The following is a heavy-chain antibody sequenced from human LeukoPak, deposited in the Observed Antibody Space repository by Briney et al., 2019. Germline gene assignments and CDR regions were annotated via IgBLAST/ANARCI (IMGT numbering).Heavy chain of an antibody. CDR1: GFTSGDYG. CDR2: INWSGGST. D-gene: IGHD3-22*01. J-gene: IGHJ4*02. CDR3: ARAGDSSGYYYVFDY. V-gene: IGHV3-20*04. Sequence: RPGGPLLLSCAAAGFTSGDYGRRWGRPARGEGEEWVSVINWSGGSTCEADSVKGRFTISRYNAKTSLYLQMHSLRAEDTALYYCARAGDSSGYYYVFDYWGQGTLVTVSS.